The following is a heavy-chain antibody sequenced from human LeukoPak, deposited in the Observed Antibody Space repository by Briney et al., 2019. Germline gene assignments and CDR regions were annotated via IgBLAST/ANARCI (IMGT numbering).Heavy chain of an antibody. CDR1: GGSISSYY. D-gene: IGHD3-22*01. CDR2: IYYSGNT. CDR3: ASTHYYDSSGYDAFDI. V-gene: IGHV4-59*08. J-gene: IGHJ3*02. Sequence: PSETLSLTCTVSGGSISSYYWSWIRQPPGKGLEWIGNIYYSGNTNYNPSLKSRVTISVDTSKNQFSLKLSSVTAADTAVYYCASTHYYDSSGYDAFDIWGQGTMVTVSS.